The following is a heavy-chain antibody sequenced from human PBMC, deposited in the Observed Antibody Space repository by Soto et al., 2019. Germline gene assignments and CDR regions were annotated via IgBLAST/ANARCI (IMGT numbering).Heavy chain of an antibody. CDR3: VRDDDLDDNGFDI. Sequence: QVQLVESGGGVVQPETSLRLSCSASGFTFSGYGMHWVRQAPGKGLEWVAVIIKDGSIKYYADSVKGRFTISRDNSKSTLYLQMNSLRAEDTAIYYCVRDDDLDDNGFDIWGQGTMVTISS. V-gene: IGHV3-33*05. J-gene: IGHJ3*02. CDR2: IIKDGSIK. D-gene: IGHD1-1*01. CDR1: GFTFSGYG.